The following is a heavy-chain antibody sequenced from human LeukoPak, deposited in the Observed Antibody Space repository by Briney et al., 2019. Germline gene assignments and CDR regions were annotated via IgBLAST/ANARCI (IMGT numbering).Heavy chain of an antibody. Sequence: PSETLSLTCTVSGGSLSSSGYYWGWIRQPPGKGLEWIGSIYWTGSTYYNPSLKSRLTMSVDTSKKQLSLNLSSVTAADTAVYYCARWSNWYFDLWGRGTLVTVSS. D-gene: IGHD3-3*01. CDR1: GGSLSSSGYY. V-gene: IGHV4-39*01. CDR2: IYWTGST. CDR3: ARWSNWYFDL. J-gene: IGHJ2*01.